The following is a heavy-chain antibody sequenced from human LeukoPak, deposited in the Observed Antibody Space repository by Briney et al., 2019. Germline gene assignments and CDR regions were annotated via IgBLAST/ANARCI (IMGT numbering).Heavy chain of an antibody. CDR3: AREVSDIVVVPAAMLRDYYYYYMDV. CDR2: IYYSGST. J-gene: IGHJ6*03. V-gene: IGHV4-39*02. Sequence: PSETLSLTCTVSGGSISSSSYYWGWIRQPPGKGLEWIGSIYYSGSTYYNPSLKSRVTISVDTSKNQFSLKLSSVTAADTAVYYCAREVSDIVVVPAAMLRDYYYYYMDVWGKGTTDTVSS. CDR1: GGSISSSSYY. D-gene: IGHD2-2*01.